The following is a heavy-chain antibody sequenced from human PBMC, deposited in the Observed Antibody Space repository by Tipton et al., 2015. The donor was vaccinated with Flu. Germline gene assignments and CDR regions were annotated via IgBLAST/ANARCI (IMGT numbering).Heavy chain of an antibody. Sequence: GLVKPSETLSLTCTVSGGSISSYYWSWIRQPPGKGLEWIGYIYYSGSTNYNPSLKSRVTISVDTSKNQFSLKLSSVTAADTAVYYCARDTGGYCSGGSCSGLDYWGQGTLVTVSS. V-gene: IGHV4-59*01. CDR2: IYYSGST. CDR3: ARDTGGYCSGGSCSGLDY. D-gene: IGHD2-15*01. J-gene: IGHJ4*02. CDR1: GGSISSYY.